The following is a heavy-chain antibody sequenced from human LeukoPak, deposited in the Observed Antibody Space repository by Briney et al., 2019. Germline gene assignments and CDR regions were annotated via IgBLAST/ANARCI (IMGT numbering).Heavy chain of an antibody. Sequence: GGFLRLSCAASGFTFSSYSMSWVRQAPGKGLEWVSSISSSSSYIYYAGSVKGRFTISRDNAKNSLYLQMNSLRAEDTAVYYCAPGIAVAGYWGQGTLVTVSS. D-gene: IGHD6-19*01. CDR3: APGIAVAGY. CDR1: GFTFSSYS. J-gene: IGHJ4*02. CDR2: ISSSSSYI. V-gene: IGHV3-21*01.